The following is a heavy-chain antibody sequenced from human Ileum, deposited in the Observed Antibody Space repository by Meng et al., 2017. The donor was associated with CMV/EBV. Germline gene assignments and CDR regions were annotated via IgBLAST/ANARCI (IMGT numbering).Heavy chain of an antibody. D-gene: IGHD3-3*01. V-gene: IGHV3-66*02. Sequence: GESLKIPCAVSGFSISRYYMSWVRQAPGKGLEWVSVIFYDGNTQYADSVQGRFTISRDNSKNTLYLQMNSLRAEDTAVYYCVRDNHYDFWSGYGGWGQGTLVTVSS. CDR1: GFSISRYY. CDR2: IFYDGNT. CDR3: VRDNHYDFWSGYGG. J-gene: IGHJ1*01.